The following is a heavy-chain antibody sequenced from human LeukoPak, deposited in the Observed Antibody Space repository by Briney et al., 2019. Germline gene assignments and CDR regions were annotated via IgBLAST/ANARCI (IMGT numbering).Heavy chain of an antibody. D-gene: IGHD2-15*01. Sequence: GGSLRLPCAASGFYVNTYEMHWVRQAPGKGLEWVSYINGGASTMNYADSVWGRFTISRDDAQNSVHLQMNSLRDEDTAVYYCVRGRLLRSTKYFDYWGQGALVTVSS. CDR3: VRGRLLRSTKYFDY. J-gene: IGHJ4*02. CDR2: INGGASTM. CDR1: GFYVNTYE. V-gene: IGHV3-48*03.